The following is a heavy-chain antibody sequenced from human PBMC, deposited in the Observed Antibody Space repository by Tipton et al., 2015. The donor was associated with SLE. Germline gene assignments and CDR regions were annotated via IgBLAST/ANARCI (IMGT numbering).Heavy chain of an antibody. J-gene: IGHJ4*02. V-gene: IGHV4-31*03. D-gene: IGHD4-17*01. CDR2: IYYRGST. CDR3: AREDGDTNYFDS. CDR1: GGSIISCGYY. Sequence: TLSLTCTVSGGSIISCGYYWSWIRQHPGKGLEWIGYIYYRGSTYYNPSLKSRVTISVDTSKNQFSLKLSSVTAADTAVYYFAREDGDTNYFDSWGQGTLVIVSS.